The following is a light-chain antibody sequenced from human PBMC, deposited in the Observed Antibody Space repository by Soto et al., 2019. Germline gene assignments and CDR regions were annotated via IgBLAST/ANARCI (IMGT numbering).Light chain of an antibody. CDR3: QQYKSWPIT. Sequence: EMVLTQSPDTLSVSPGESATLTCRASQSINRDLAWYVQKPGQAPRRVVYGASTWATGVPPRFTGSGSGTEFTLTISGLQSEDFAVYYCQQYKSWPITFGQGTRLEIK. J-gene: IGKJ5*01. CDR2: GAS. V-gene: IGKV3D-15*01. CDR1: QSINRD.